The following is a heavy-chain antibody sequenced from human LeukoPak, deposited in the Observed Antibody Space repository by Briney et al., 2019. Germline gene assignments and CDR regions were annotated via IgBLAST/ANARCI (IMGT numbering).Heavy chain of an antibody. J-gene: IGHJ4*02. CDR1: GFTFSSYG. D-gene: IGHD1-26*01. CDR3: AKKRGSGSCRYYFDY. CDR2: ISYDGSNK. V-gene: IGHV3-30*18. Sequence: GRSLRLSCAASGFTFSSYGMHWVRQAPGKGLEWVAVISYDGSNKYYADSVKGRFTISRDNTKNTLYLQMNSLRAEDTAVYYCAKKRGSGSCRYYFDYWGQGTLVTVSS.